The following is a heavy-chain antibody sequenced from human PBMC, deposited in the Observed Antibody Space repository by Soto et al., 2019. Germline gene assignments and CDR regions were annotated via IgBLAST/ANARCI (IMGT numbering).Heavy chain of an antibody. V-gene: IGHV4-30-4*01. J-gene: IGHJ4*02. CDR1: GGPIKTGDYY. Sequence: SETLSLTCNVSGGPIKTGDYYWNWIRQPPGKGLEWIGYGFYSGATNYSPSLKSRAAISMDTSKNQFSLSLTSVTAADTAVYYCARAGFSYGHLLFWGQGIRVTVSS. D-gene: IGHD3-10*01. CDR3: ARAGFSYGHLLF. CDR2: GFYSGAT.